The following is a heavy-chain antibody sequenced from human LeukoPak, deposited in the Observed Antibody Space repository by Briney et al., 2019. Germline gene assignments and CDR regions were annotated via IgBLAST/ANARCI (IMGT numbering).Heavy chain of an antibody. CDR3: ARGYCSGGSCYSDAYWFDP. D-gene: IGHD2-15*01. CDR1: GGSISSYY. J-gene: IGHJ5*02. CDR2: IYYSGST. Sequence: PSETLSLTCTVSGGSISSYYWSWIRQPPGKGLEWTGYIYYSGSTNYNPSLKSRVTISVDTSKNQFSLKLSSVTAADTAVYYCARGYCSGGSCYSDAYWFDPWGQGTLVTVSS. V-gene: IGHV4-59*01.